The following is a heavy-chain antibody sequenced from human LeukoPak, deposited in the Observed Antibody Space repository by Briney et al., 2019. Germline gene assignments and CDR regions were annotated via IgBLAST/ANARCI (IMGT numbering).Heavy chain of an antibody. CDR1: GYTFTSYA. CDR2: INAGNGNT. J-gene: IGHJ4*02. D-gene: IGHD3-22*01. V-gene: IGHV1-3*01. Sequence: GASVKVSCKASGYTFTSYAMHWVRQAPGQRLEWMGWINAGNGNTKYSQKFRGRVTITRDTSASTAYMELSSLRSEDTAVYYCARDLHYYDSSGYLFDYWGQGTLVTVSS. CDR3: ARDLHYYDSSGYLFDY.